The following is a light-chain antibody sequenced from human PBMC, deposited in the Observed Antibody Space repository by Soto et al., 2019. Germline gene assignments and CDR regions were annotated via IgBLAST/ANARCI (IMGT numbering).Light chain of an antibody. CDR2: LGS. Sequence: EIVMTQSPLSLPVTPGEPASISCRSSQRLLHNNGYNYLVWYLQKPGQSPQLLIYLGSNRASGVPDRFSSSGPGTDFTLKIRRVEADDGRHSYCMHALETTITFGRGTRLEIE. CDR3: MHALETTIT. V-gene: IGKV2-28*01. J-gene: IGKJ5*01. CDR1: QRLLHNNGYNY.